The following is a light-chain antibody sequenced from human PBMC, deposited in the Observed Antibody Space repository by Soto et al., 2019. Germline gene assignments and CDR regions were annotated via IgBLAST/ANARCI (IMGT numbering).Light chain of an antibody. J-gene: IGKJ4*01. Sequence: EIVLTQSPATLSLSPGERATLSCRASQSVNNFLAWYQQYPGRAPRLLIYDASNRATGIPARFSGSGSGTDFTLIISSLEPEDSAVYYCQQRLNWPLTFGGGTKVEIK. CDR1: QSVNNF. CDR3: QQRLNWPLT. CDR2: DAS. V-gene: IGKV3-11*01.